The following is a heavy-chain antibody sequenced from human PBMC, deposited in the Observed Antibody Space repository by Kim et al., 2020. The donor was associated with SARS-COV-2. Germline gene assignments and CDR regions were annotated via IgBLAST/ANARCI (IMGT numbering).Heavy chain of an antibody. D-gene: IGHD6-13*01. CDR3: ARDGGGSSSWYGMDV. Sequence: GGSLRLSCAASGFTFSSYSMNWVRQAPGKGLEWVSSISSSSSYIYYADSVKGQFTISRDNAKNSLYLQMNSLGAEDTAVYYCARDGGGSSSWYGMDVWGQGTTVTVSS. CDR1: GFTFSSYS. CDR2: ISSSSSYI. V-gene: IGHV3-21*01. J-gene: IGHJ6*02.